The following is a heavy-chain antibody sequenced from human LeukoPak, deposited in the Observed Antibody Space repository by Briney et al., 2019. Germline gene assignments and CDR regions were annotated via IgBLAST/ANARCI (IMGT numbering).Heavy chain of an antibody. CDR1: GYTFTSYG. Sequence: GASVKVSCKASGYTFTSYGISWVRQAPGQGLEWMGWISAYNGNTNYAQKLQGRVTMTTDTSTSTAYMELRSLRSDDTAAYYCARDSAITMVRGSESPGYYYMDVWGKGTTVTISS. CDR3: ARDSAITMVRGSESPGYYYMDV. D-gene: IGHD3-10*01. J-gene: IGHJ6*03. V-gene: IGHV1-18*01. CDR2: ISAYNGNT.